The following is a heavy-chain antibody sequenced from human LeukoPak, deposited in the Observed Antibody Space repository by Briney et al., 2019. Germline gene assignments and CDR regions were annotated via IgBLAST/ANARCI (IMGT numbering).Heavy chain of an antibody. CDR2: IDTDGSNT. J-gene: IGHJ4*02. V-gene: IGHV3-74*01. Sequence: GGSLRLSCAASGFTFSSYWMHWVRQAPGKGLVWVSRIDTDGSNTAYADSVKGRFTISRDNAKNTLYLQMNSLRAEDTAVYYCTRGGTTLDYWGQGTLVTVSS. CDR1: GFTFSSYW. CDR3: TRGGTTLDY. D-gene: IGHD1-7*01.